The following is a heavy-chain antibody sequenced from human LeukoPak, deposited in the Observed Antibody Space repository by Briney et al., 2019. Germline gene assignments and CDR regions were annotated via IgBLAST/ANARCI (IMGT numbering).Heavy chain of an antibody. V-gene: IGHV3-21*01. Sequence: GGSLRLSCAASGFTFSSYSMNWVRQAPGKGLEWVSSISSSSSYIYYADSVKVRFTISRDNAKNSLYLQMNSLRAEDTAVYYCARDLDGSSSDYWGQGTLVTVSS. CDR3: ARDLDGSSSDY. D-gene: IGHD6-13*01. J-gene: IGHJ4*02. CDR2: ISSSSSYI. CDR1: GFTFSSYS.